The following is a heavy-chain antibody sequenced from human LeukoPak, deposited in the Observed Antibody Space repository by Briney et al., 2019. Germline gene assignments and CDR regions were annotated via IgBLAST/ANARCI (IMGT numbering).Heavy chain of an antibody. CDR3: ATVVVPPHY. Sequence: RRASVKVSCKVSGYTLTDLSMHWVRQTPGKGLEWMGGFDPDDGETFYAQKFQGRVTMTEDTSTDAAYMELSRLRSEDTAVYYCATVVVPPHYWGQGTLVTVSS. J-gene: IGHJ4*02. D-gene: IGHD2-15*01. V-gene: IGHV1-24*01. CDR1: GYTLTDLS. CDR2: FDPDDGET.